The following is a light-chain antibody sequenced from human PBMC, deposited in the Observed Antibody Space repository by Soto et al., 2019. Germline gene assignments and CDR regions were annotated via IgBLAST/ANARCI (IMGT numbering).Light chain of an antibody. Sequence: EIVLTQSPATLSLSPGERATLSCRASQSVSSRLAWYQQKPGQAPRLLIYDASERASGIPSRFSGGGSGTDFTLIISSLEPEDFAVYYRQQRSSWQTTFGQGTRLEIK. CDR2: DAS. J-gene: IGKJ5*01. CDR3: QQRSSWQTT. V-gene: IGKV3D-11*02. CDR1: QSVSSR.